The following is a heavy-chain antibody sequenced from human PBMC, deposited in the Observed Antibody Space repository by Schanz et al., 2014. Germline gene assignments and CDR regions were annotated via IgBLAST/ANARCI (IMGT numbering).Heavy chain of an antibody. CDR2: ISSSGSYI. D-gene: IGHD4-17*01. V-gene: IGHV3-21*01. Sequence: EGQLAESGGGLVQPGGSLRLSCAASGFTFSSYAMSWVRQAPGKGLEWVSSISSSGSYIHYADSVKGRFTISRDNAKNTLYLQMNSLRAEDTAVYYCARDGDRFYHNYYMDVWGKGTTVTVSS. CDR1: GFTFSSYA. CDR3: ARDGDRFYHNYYMDV. J-gene: IGHJ6*03.